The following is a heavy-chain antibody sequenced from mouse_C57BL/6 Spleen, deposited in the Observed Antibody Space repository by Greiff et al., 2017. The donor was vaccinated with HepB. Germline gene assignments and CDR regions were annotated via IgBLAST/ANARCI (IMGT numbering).Heavy chain of an antibody. Sequence: VKLVESGAELVKPGASVKISCKASGYAFSSYWMNWVKQRPGKGLEWIGQIYPGDGDTNYNGKFKGKATLTADKSSSTAYMQLSSLTSEDSAVYFCARSLDYYGSRAYWGQGTLVSVSA. V-gene: IGHV1-80*01. CDR1: GYAFSSYW. J-gene: IGHJ3*01. CDR3: ARSLDYYGSRAY. CDR2: IYPGDGDT. D-gene: IGHD1-1*01.